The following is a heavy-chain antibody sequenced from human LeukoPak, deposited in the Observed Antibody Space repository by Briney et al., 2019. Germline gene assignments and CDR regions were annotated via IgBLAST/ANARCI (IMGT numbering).Heavy chain of an antibody. V-gene: IGHV1-69*13. CDR1: GGTFSSYA. CDR2: IIPIFGTA. D-gene: IGHD2-15*01. Sequence: SVKVSCNASGGTFSSYAISWVRQAPGQGLEWMGGIIPIFGTANYAQKFQGRVTITADESTSTAYMELSSLRSEDTAVYFCARAPKGSGAWFDPWGLGTLVTVSS. CDR3: ARAPKGSGAWFDP. J-gene: IGHJ5*02.